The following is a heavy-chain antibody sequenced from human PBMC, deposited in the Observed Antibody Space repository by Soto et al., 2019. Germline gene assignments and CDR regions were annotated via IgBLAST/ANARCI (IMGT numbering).Heavy chain of an antibody. V-gene: IGHV1-18*04. CDR1: GYNFMPYG. CDR2: INADNGNT. D-gene: IGHD4-17*01. J-gene: IGHJ4*02. CDR3: ASEIDATTATSLDY. Sequence: ASVKVSCKASGYNFMPYGVNWVRQAPGQGLEWMGWINADNGNTKYSQKFQGRVTMTWDTSASTAYMELSSLRSEDTAIYYCASEIDATTATSLDYWGQGTLVTVSS.